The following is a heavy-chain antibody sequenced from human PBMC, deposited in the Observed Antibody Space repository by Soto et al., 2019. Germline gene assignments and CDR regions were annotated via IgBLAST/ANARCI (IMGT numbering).Heavy chain of an antibody. Sequence: PGGSLRLSCAVSGFAFSSHAMSWVRQAPGKGLEWVSSITAAGYSTYYADSVKGRFAISRDNSKNTLYLQMNSLRGEDTAVYYCARSAPSRGSTYQYHFDYWGQGTLVTVSS. CDR1: GFAFSSHA. CDR3: ARSAPSRGSTYQYHFDY. CDR2: ITAAGYST. V-gene: IGHV3-23*01. J-gene: IGHJ4*02. D-gene: IGHD2-2*01.